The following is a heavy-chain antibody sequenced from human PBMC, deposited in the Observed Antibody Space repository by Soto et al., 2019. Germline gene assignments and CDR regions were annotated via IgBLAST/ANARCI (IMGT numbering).Heavy chain of an antibody. D-gene: IGHD3-9*01. CDR3: AKDPSTGSADF. J-gene: IGHJ4*02. CDR2: IHPEVTNT. Sequence: PGGSLRLSCTASVFSFSDFGMTWVRQAPGKGLEWVSTIHPEVTNTHYADSVKGRFTISRDNSKDTLYLEMNSLRAEDTAIYFCAKDPSTGSADFWGQGNLVT. V-gene: IGHV3-23*01. CDR1: VFSFSDFG.